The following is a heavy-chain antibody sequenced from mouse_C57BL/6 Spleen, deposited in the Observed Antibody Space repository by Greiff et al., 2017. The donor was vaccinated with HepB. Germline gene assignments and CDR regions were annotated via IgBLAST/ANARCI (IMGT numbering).Heavy chain of an antibody. CDR1: GYTFTSYW. D-gene: IGHD1-1*01. J-gene: IGHJ3*01. CDR2: IDPSDSYT. CDR3: ARSLNYGSSYGFAY. V-gene: IGHV1-50*01. Sequence: QVQLKQPGAELVKPGASVKLSCKASGYTFTSYWMQWVKQRPGQGLEWIGEIDPSDSYTNYNQKFKGKATLTVDTSSSTAYMQLSSLTSEDSAVYYCARSLNYGSSYGFAYWGQGTLVTVSA.